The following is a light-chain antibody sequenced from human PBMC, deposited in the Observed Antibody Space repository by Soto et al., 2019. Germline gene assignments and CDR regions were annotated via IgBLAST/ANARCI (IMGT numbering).Light chain of an antibody. J-gene: IGLJ1*01. CDR3: ETWDTNTRV. Sequence: QAVLAQSSSASASLGSSVKLTCTLSSGHSTYIIAWHQQQPGKAPRYLMNLEGSGSYNKGSGVPDRFSGSSSGADRYLTISNLQFEDEADYYCETWDTNTRVFGTGTKVTVL. CDR2: LEGSGSY. CDR1: SGHSTYI. V-gene: IGLV4-60*02.